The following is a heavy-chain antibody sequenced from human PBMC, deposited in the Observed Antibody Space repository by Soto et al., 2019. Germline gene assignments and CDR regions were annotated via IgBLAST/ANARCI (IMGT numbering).Heavy chain of an antibody. CDR1: AFTFTGYW. D-gene: IGHD6-19*01. V-gene: IGHV3-7*01. CDR2: IKQDGSEK. J-gene: IGHJ4*02. Sequence: GGSLRLSCAATAFTFTGYWMSWVRQAPGKGLEWVANIKQDGSEKYYVDSVKGRFTISRDNAKNSLSLQMNSLRAGDTAVYYCARVKWLGFDYWGQGTLVTVSS. CDR3: ARVKWLGFDY.